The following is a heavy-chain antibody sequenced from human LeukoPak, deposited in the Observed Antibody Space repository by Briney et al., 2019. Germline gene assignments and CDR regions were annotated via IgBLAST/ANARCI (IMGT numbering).Heavy chain of an antibody. V-gene: IGHV3-23*01. D-gene: IGHD3-3*01. CDR3: AKEGGKGIFAGFPPYFDY. CDR1: GFTFSSYA. CDR2: ISGSGGST. Sequence: RSGGSLRLSCAASGFTFSSYAMSWVRQAPGKGLEWVSAISGSGGSTYYADSVKGRFTISRDNSKNTLYLQMNSLRAEDTAAYYCAKEGGKGIFAGFPPYFDYWGQGTLVTVSS. J-gene: IGHJ4*02.